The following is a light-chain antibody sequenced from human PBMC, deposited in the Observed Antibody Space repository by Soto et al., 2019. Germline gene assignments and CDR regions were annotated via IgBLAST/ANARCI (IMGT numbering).Light chain of an antibody. CDR2: SAS. J-gene: IGKJ3*01. CDR1: QGISSY. CDR3: VLT. Sequence: DLQLTQSPSSLSASVGDRVTITCPVSQGISSYLNWYRQKPGKVPKLLIYSASNLQSGVPSRFSGSGSGTDFTLTISSLQPEDFATYYAVLTFGPGTKVDIK. V-gene: IGKV1-27*01.